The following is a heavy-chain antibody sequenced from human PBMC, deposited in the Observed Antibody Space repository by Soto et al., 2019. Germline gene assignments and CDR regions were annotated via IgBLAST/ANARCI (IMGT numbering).Heavy chain of an antibody. Sequence: ASVKVACKAAGYTFTRYYMHWVLQAPGQLLQAMGWINPNSGGTNYAQKFQGWVTMTRDTSISTAYMELSRLRSDDTAVYYCARTHRYCSGGSCYVYYYGMDVWGQGTTVTVSS. CDR3: ARTHRYCSGGSCYVYYYGMDV. CDR2: INPNSGGT. D-gene: IGHD2-15*01. J-gene: IGHJ6*02. CDR1: GYTFTRYY. V-gene: IGHV1-2*04.